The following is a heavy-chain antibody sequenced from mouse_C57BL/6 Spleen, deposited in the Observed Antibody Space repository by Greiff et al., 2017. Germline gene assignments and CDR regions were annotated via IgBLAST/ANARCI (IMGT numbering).Heavy chain of an antibody. CDR1: GFNIKDDY. V-gene: IGHV14-4*01. J-gene: IGHJ3*01. Sequence: VQLKESGAELVRPGASVKLSCTASGFNIKDDYMHWVKQRPEQGLEWIGWIDPENGDTEYAAKFQGKATITADTSSNTAYLQLSSLTSEDTAVYYCTRGGYSSAYWGQGTLVTVSA. D-gene: IGHD2-3*01. CDR3: TRGGYSSAY. CDR2: IDPENGDT.